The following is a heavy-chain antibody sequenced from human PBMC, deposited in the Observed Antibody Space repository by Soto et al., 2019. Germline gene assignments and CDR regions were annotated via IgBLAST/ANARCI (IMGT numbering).Heavy chain of an antibody. CDR2: IYYSGST. CDR1: GGSVSSGSYY. CDR3: ARVLPLDYVDTAMVVFDY. J-gene: IGHJ4*02. V-gene: IGHV4-61*01. Sequence: SETLSLTCTVSGGSVSSGSYYWSWIRQPPGKGLEWIGYIYYSGSTNYNPSLKSRVTISVDTSKNQFSLKLSSVTAADTAVYYCARVLPLDYVDTAMVVFDYWGQGTLVTVSS. D-gene: IGHD5-18*01.